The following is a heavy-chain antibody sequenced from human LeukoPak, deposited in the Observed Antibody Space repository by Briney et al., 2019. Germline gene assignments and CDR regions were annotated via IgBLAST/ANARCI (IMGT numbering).Heavy chain of an antibody. Sequence: GGSLRLSCAASGFTFSSYAMSWVRQAPGMGLEWVSAIRGSGGSTYYADSVKGRFTISRDNSKNTLYLQMNSLRAEDTAVYYCAKLTYGSGSYSRYYYYYMDVWGKGTTVTVSS. D-gene: IGHD3-10*01. J-gene: IGHJ6*03. CDR2: IRGSGGST. CDR3: AKLTYGSGSYSRYYYYYMDV. V-gene: IGHV3-23*01. CDR1: GFTFSSYA.